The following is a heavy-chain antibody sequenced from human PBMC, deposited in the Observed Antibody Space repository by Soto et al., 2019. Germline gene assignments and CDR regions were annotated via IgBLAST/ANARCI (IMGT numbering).Heavy chain of an antibody. V-gene: IGHV3-13*01. Sequence: GGSLILSCAASGFTLSNYYMHWVRQITGKGLEWVSVIDIDGDTYYPGSVKGRFTISRETAKNSFYLQLSTLTAGDTGVFYCARATPGDAYDVWGQGTLVTVSS. CDR1: GFTLSNYY. CDR2: IDIDGDT. CDR3: ARATPGDAYDV. J-gene: IGHJ3*01. D-gene: IGHD2-15*01.